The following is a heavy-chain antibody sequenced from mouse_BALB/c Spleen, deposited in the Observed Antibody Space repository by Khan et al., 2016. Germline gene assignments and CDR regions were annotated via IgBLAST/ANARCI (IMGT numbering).Heavy chain of an antibody. Sequence: QVQLKESGPGLVAPSQSLSITCTVSGFSLTNSGIHWVRQPPRKGLDWLGVIWAGGSTDYNSALMSSLSITRDTTQNQAVLKMNSLQTDDTAMYYCARDDQDFDAWFAAWGQETLVTVSA. J-gene: IGHJ3*01. CDR1: GFSLTNSG. CDR3: ARDDQDFDAWFAA. CDR2: IWAGGST. V-gene: IGHV2-9*02.